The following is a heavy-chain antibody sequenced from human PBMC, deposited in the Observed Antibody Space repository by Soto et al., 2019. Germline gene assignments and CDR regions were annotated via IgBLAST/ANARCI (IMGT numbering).Heavy chain of an antibody. CDR3: AKDEGSGSYPDY. D-gene: IGHD1-26*01. CDR2: ISGSGYST. CDR1: GFTFTSYA. Sequence: GGSLRLSCAASGFTFTSYAMSWVRQAPGKGLEWVSLISGSGYSTYYADPVKGRFTISRDNSKNTLYLQMNSLRAEDTAIYYCAKDEGSGSYPDYWGQGTLVTVS. V-gene: IGHV3-23*01. J-gene: IGHJ4*02.